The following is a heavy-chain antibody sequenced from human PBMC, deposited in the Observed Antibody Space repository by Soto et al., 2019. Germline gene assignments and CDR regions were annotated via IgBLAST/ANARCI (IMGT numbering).Heavy chain of an antibody. CDR1: GFTFSSYG. D-gene: IGHD2-2*01. J-gene: IGHJ5*02. V-gene: IGHV3-30*18. CDR3: AKDRGCSSTSCSIPPDP. Sequence: PGGSLRLSCAASGFTFSSYGMHWVRQAPGKGLEWVAVISYDGSNKYYADSVKGRFTISRDNSKNTLYLQMNSLRAEDTAVYYCAKDRGCSSTSCSIPPDPWGQGTLVTVSS. CDR2: ISYDGSNK.